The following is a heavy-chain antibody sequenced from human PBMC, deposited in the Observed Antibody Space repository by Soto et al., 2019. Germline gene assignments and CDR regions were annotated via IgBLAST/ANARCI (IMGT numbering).Heavy chain of an antibody. CDR3: ARKPGSRQYYSGLDV. CDR2: TYYRSQWYN. CDR1: GDSVSSNNGA. J-gene: IGHJ6*02. V-gene: IGHV6-1*01. Sequence: PSQTLSLTCAISGDSVSSNNGAWNWLRQSPSRGLEWLGRTYYRSQWYNNYAPSVRSRITINPDTSKNQVSLQLNSVTPEDTAVYLCARKPGSRQYYSGLDVWGQGTTVTVSS. D-gene: IGHD6-13*01.